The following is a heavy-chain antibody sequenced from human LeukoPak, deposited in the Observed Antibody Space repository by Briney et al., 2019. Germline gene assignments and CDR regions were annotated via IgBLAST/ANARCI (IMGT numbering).Heavy chain of an antibody. Sequence: GGSLRLSCAASGFTFSNAWMSWVRQAPGKGLEWVGRIKSKTDGGTTDYAAPVKGRFTIARDDSKNTLYLQMNCLKTEDTAVYYCTTFMGSSWGRVYWGQGTLVTVSS. D-gene: IGHD6-13*01. V-gene: IGHV3-15*01. CDR3: TTFMGSSWGRVY. CDR1: GFTFSNAW. CDR2: IKSKTDGGTT. J-gene: IGHJ4*02.